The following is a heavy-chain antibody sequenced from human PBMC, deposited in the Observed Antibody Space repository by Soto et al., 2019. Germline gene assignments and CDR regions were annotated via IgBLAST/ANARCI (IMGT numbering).Heavy chain of an antibody. Sequence: QVQLQESGPGLVNPSETLSLTCTVSGGSVSSGNYFWSWIRQPPGKGLERIGYFYYTGSTNSNPSLQIGLTISIDASKKRLALRLSSVTAADTAVYYCAKSMYYSHVSNYSAFEYWAQGTLVTVSS. CDR1: GGSVSSGNYF. CDR2: FYYTGST. D-gene: IGHD4-4*01. V-gene: IGHV4-61*01. J-gene: IGHJ4*02. CDR3: AKSMYYSHVSNYSAFEY.